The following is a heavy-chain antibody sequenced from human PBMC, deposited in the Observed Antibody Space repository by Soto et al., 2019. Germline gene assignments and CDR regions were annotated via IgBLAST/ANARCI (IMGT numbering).Heavy chain of an antibody. J-gene: IGHJ4*02. CDR3: AREAPYSNSGLYFDY. Sequence: SETLSLTCAVYGGSFSGYYWRWIRQPPGKGLEWIGEINHSGSTNYNPSLKSRVTISVDTSKNQFSLKLSSVTAADTAVYYCAREAPYSNSGLYFDYWGQGTLVTVSS. V-gene: IGHV4-34*01. CDR2: INHSGST. CDR1: GGSFSGYY. D-gene: IGHD4-4*01.